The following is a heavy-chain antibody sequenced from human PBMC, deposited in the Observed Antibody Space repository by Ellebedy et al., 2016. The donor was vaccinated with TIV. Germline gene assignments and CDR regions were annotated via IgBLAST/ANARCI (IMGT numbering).Heavy chain of an antibody. CDR3: ARAFDSDF. D-gene: IGHD2/OR15-2a*01. CDR2: FNPSDGTT. Sequence: ASVKVSYKPSGGAFLSYAISWVRQAPGQGLEWMGMFNPSDGTTGSAQRFQDRVTMTRDTSTSTVFMELSSLRYEDTAVYYCARAFDSDFWGQGTLVTVSS. V-gene: IGHV1-46*01. CDR1: GGAFLSYA. J-gene: IGHJ4*02.